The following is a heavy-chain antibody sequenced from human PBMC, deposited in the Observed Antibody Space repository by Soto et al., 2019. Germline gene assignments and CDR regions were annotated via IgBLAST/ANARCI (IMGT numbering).Heavy chain of an antibody. V-gene: IGHV1-69*04. CDR1: GGTFSSYT. CDR2: IIPILGIA. J-gene: IGHJ3*02. D-gene: IGHD5-18*01. CDR3: AREEAMVDAFDI. Sequence: ASVKVSCKASGGTFSSYTISWVRQAPGQGLEWMGRIIPILGIANYAQKFQGRVTITADKSTSTAYMELSSLRSEDTAVYYCAREEAMVDAFDIWGQGTMVTVSS.